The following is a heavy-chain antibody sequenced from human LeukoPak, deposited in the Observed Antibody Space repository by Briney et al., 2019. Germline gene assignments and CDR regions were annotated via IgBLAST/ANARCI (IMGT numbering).Heavy chain of an antibody. CDR1: GYTFTSYG. D-gene: IGHD2-8*01. J-gene: IGHJ4*02. Sequence: GASVKVSCKASGYTFTSYGISWVRQAPGQGLEWMGWISAYNGNTNYAQKLQGRVTTTTDTSTSTAYMELRSLRSDDTAVYYCARCLKDRYCTNGVYDYWGQGTLVTVSS. CDR3: ARCLKDRYCTNGVYDY. V-gene: IGHV1-18*01. CDR2: ISAYNGNT.